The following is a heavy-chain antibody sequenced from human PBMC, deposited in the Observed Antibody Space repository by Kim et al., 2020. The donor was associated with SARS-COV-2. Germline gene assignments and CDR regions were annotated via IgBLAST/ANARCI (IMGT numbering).Heavy chain of an antibody. Sequence: NPSLKSRVTISVDTSKNQFSLKLSSVTAADTAVYYCARVRYSSSSYYFDYWGQGTLVTVSS. V-gene: IGHV4-34*01. CDR3: ARVRYSSSSYYFDY. D-gene: IGHD6-6*01. J-gene: IGHJ4*02.